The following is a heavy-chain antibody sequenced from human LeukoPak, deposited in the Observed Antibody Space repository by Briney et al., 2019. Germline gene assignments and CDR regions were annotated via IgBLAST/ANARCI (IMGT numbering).Heavy chain of an antibody. CDR1: GYTFTGYY. Sequence: ASVRVSCKASGYTFTGYYMHWVRQAPGQGLEWMGWINPNSGGTNYAQKFQGRVTMTRDTSISTAYMELSRLRSDDTAVYYCASQEGLAGYGMDVWGQGTTVTVSS. D-gene: IGHD6-13*01. J-gene: IGHJ6*02. CDR3: ASQEGLAGYGMDV. V-gene: IGHV1-2*02. CDR2: INPNSGGT.